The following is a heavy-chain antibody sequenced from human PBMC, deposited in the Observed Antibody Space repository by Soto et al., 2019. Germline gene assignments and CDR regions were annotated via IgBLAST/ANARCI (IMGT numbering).Heavy chain of an antibody. Sequence: PSETLSLTCAVSGGSISSGGYSWSWIRQPPGKGLEWIGYIYHSGSTYYNPSLKSRVTISVDRSKNQFSLKLSSVTAADTAVYYCARDRPLVGSSGYYYYYYGMDVWGQGTTVTVS. V-gene: IGHV4-30-2*01. J-gene: IGHJ6*02. CDR2: IYHSGST. CDR3: ARDRPLVGSSGYYYYYYGMDV. D-gene: IGHD3-22*01. CDR1: GGSISSGGYS.